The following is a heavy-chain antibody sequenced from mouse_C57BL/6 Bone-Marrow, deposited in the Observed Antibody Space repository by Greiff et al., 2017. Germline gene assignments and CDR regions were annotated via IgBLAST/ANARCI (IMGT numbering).Heavy chain of an antibody. CDR1: GFSLSTFGMG. V-gene: IGHV8-8*01. CDR3: ARSLLLPAWFAY. D-gene: IGHD1-1*01. Sequence: QVTLKASGPGILQPSQTLSLTCSFSGFSLSTFGMGVGWIRQPSGKGLEWLAHIWWDDDKYYNPALKSRLTISKDPSKNQVFLKIAKVDTADTATYYCARSLLLPAWFAYWGQGTLVTVSA. CDR2: IWWDDDK. J-gene: IGHJ3*01.